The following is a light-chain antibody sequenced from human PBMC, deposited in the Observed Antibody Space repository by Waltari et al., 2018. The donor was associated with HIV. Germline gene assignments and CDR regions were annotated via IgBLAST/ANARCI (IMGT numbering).Light chain of an antibody. CDR2: WAS. CDR3: QQYYTTPLT. CDR1: QSVLYSSNNNNY. V-gene: IGKV4-1*01. Sequence: DIVMTQSPDSLAVSLVARATVNCKSSQSVLYSSNNNNYLAWYQQKPGQPPKLLIYWASARESGVPDRFSGSGSGTDFTLTISSLQAEDVAVYYCQQYYTTPLTFGGGTKVEIK. J-gene: IGKJ4*01.